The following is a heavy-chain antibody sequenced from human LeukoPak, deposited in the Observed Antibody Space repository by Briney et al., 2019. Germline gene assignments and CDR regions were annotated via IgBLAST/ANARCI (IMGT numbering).Heavy chain of an antibody. CDR1: GFTFNTYW. Sequence: PGGSLRLSCAASGFTFNTYWMTWVRQAPGRGLEWVANVRQDGGEGHYVDSVKGRFTVSRDNAENSLYLQLNSLRVEDTAVYYCAKSYMISGSYLYPSDYWGQGTLVTVSS. CDR2: VRQDGGEG. J-gene: IGHJ4*02. CDR3: AKSYMISGSYLYPSDY. V-gene: IGHV3-7*01. D-gene: IGHD1-26*01.